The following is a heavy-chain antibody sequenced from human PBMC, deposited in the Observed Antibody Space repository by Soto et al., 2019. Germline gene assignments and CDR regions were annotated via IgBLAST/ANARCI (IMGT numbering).Heavy chain of an antibody. D-gene: IGHD2-15*01. CDR2: ISAYNGNT. CDR3: ARIDCSGGSCYRVDY. V-gene: IGHV1-18*01. Sequence: ASVKVSCKASGYTFTSYGISWVRQAPGQGLEWMGWISAYNGNTNYAQKLQGRVTMTTDTSTSTAYVELRSLRSDDTAVYYCARIDCSGGSCYRVDYWGQGTLVTVSS. J-gene: IGHJ4*02. CDR1: GYTFTSYG.